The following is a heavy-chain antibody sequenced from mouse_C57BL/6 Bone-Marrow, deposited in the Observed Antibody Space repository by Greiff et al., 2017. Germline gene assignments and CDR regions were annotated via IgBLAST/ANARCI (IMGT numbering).Heavy chain of an antibody. V-gene: IGHV3-6*01. CDR3: AFHYYGSSLRYFDY. D-gene: IGHD1-1*01. J-gene: IGHJ2*01. CDR2: ISYDGSN. Sequence: EVKLMESGPGLVKPSQSLSLTCSVTGYSITSGYYWNWIRQFPGNKLEWMGYISYDGSNNYNPSLKNRISITRDTSKNQFFLKLNSVTTEDTATYYCAFHYYGSSLRYFDYWGQGTTLTVSS. CDR1: GYSITSGYY.